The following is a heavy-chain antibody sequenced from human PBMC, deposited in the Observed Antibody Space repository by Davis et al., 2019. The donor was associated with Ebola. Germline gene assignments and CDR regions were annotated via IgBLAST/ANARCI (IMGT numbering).Heavy chain of an antibody. V-gene: IGHV3-49*03. D-gene: IGHD3-16*01. Sequence: GESLKTSCTGSGFTFGDYAMSWFRQAPGKGLEWLGFIRSKAFGGTTEFAASGKDRLSISRDDSKSMTYLQMTSLRTEDTAVNYCSRADVSYYDTNGYQGYFDYWGLGTLVTVSS. CDR1: GFTFGDYA. J-gene: IGHJ4*02. CDR3: SRADVSYYDTNGYQGYFDY. CDR2: IRSKAFGGTT.